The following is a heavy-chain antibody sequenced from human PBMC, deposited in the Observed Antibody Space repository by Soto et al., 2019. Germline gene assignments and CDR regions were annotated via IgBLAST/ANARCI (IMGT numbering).Heavy chain of an antibody. D-gene: IGHD3-22*01. CDR3: LRSSLGLDSSGYYAY. V-gene: IGHV1-69*01. J-gene: IGHJ4*02. CDR1: GGTFSSYA. CDR2: IIPIFGTA. Sequence: QVQLVQSGAEVKKPGSSVKVSCKASGGTFSSYAISWVRQAPGQGLEWMGGIIPIFGTANYEQKFQGRVTITADESTSTAYMELSSLRSEDTAVYYCLRSSLGLDSSGYYAYWGQGTLVTVSS.